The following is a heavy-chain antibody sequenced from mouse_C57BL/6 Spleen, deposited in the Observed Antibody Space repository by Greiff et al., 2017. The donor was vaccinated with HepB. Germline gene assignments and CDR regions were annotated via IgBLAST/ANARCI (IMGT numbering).Heavy chain of an antibody. CDR1: GFSLTSYG. CDR2: IWSGGST. J-gene: IGHJ2*01. Sequence: VQLQQSGPGLVQPSQSLSITCTASGFSLTSYGVHWVRQSPGKGLEWLGVIWSGGSTDYNAAFISRLSISKDNSKSRVFFEMNSLQADDTAIYYCARTALYYYGSSGGGVFDDWGRGTTLTVSS. D-gene: IGHD1-1*01. CDR3: ARTALYYYGSSGGGVFDD. V-gene: IGHV2-2*01.